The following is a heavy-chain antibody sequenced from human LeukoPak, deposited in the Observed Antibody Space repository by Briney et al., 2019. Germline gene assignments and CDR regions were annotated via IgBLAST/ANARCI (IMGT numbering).Heavy chain of an antibody. V-gene: IGHV3-23*01. J-gene: IGHJ4*02. CDR3: AKIGELDY. Sequence: GGSLRLSCAASGFTFSIYGMSWVRQAPGKGLEWVSAISGNGDYTYYADSVKGRFTISRDNSKNTLYLQMNSLRAEDTAVYYCAKIGELDYWGQGTLVTVSS. CDR2: ISGNGDYT. CDR1: GFTFSIYG. D-gene: IGHD1-26*01.